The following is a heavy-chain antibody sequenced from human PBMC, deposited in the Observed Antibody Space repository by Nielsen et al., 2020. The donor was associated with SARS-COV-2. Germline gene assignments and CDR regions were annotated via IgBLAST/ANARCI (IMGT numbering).Heavy chain of an antibody. CDR1: GGTFSSYA. V-gene: IGHV1-69*06. Sequence: SVKVSCKASGGTFSSYAISWVRQAPGQGLEWMGGIIPIFGTANYAQKFQGRVTITADKSTSTAYMELSSLRSEDTAVYYCARDRIVVVPAAIWGMDVWGQGTTVTVSS. D-gene: IGHD2-2*02. CDR2: IIPIFGTA. CDR3: ARDRIVVVPAAIWGMDV. J-gene: IGHJ6*02.